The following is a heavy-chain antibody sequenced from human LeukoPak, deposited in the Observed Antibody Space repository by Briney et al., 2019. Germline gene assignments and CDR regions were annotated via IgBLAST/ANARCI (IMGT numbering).Heavy chain of an antibody. V-gene: IGHV4-39*01. CDR1: GGSISSSSYY. CDR2: IYYGGST. CDR3: ARALGYCSGGSCTRGYNWFDP. D-gene: IGHD2-15*01. J-gene: IGHJ5*02. Sequence: SETLSLTCTVSGGSISSSSYYWGWIRQPPGKGLEWIGSIYYGGSTYYNPSLKSRVTISVDTSMNQFSLKLSFVTTADTAVYYCARALGYCSGGSCTRGYNWFDPWGQGTLVTVPS.